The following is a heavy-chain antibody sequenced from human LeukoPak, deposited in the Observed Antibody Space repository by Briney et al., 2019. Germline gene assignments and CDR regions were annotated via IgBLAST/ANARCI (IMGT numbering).Heavy chain of an antibody. Sequence: GESLRISCRGSGYSFTSYWIGWVRQMPGRGLGWMGIIYPGGSDTRYSPSFQGQVTISADKSISTAYLQWSSLKASDTAMYYCARHEDYDFWSGYYTIWGQGTLVTVSS. J-gene: IGHJ4*02. D-gene: IGHD3-3*01. CDR1: GYSFTSYW. CDR3: ARHEDYDFWSGYYTI. V-gene: IGHV5-51*01. CDR2: IYPGGSDT.